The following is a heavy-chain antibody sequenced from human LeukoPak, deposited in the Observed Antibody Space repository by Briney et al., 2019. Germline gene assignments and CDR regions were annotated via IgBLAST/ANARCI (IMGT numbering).Heavy chain of an antibody. CDR3: AREPPFGIVVVTAISYYFDY. J-gene: IGHJ4*02. CDR2: ISSSGSTI. Sequence: GGSLRLSCAASGFTFSDYYMSWIRQAPGKGLEWVSYISSSGSTIYYADSVKGQFTISRDKAKNSLYLQMNSLRAEDTAVYYCAREPPFGIVVVTAISYYFDYWGQGTLVTVSS. V-gene: IGHV3-11*04. D-gene: IGHD2-21*02. CDR1: GFTFSDYY.